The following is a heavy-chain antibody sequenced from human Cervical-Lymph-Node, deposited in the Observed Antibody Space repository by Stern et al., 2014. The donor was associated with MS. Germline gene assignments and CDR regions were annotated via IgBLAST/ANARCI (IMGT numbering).Heavy chain of an antibody. CDR1: GGTFSKFP. J-gene: IGHJ5*02. D-gene: IGHD6-13*01. CDR2: IFPVFGTP. CDR3: ALSSETSDRWYSLGYDL. Sequence: QVQLVQSGAEVTKPGSSVQVSCKASGGTFSKFPSSWVRQAPGQGLEWLGWIFPVFGTPTYAQEFRGRVTITADVSTSTVYMELSSLRSDDTAVYYCALSSETSDRWYSLGYDLWGQGTLVTVSS. V-gene: IGHV1-69*01.